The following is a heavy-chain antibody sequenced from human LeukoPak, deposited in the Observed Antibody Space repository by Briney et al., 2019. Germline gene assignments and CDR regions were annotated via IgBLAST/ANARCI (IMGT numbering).Heavy chain of an antibody. Sequence: PGRSLRLSCAASGFTFSSYAMSWVRQAPGKGLEWVSAISGSGGSTYYADSVKGRFTISRDNSKNTLYLQMNSLRAEDTAVYYCAKEAAYGDYGVGESDYWGQGTLVTVSS. CDR2: ISGSGGST. D-gene: IGHD4-17*01. V-gene: IGHV3-23*01. J-gene: IGHJ4*02. CDR1: GFTFSSYA. CDR3: AKEAAYGDYGVGESDY.